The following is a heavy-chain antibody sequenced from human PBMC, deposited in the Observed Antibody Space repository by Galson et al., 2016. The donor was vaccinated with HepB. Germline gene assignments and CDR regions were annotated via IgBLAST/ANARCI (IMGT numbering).Heavy chain of an antibody. CDR1: GFTFSSYA. CDR3: ARVDEGYYYLIDY. V-gene: IGHV3-48*02. J-gene: IGHJ4*02. Sequence: SLRLSCAASGFTFSSYALNWVRQAPGKGLEWVSYIGSRSSPIHYADSVKGRFTISRDNAKNSLYLQMNSLRDEDTAVYYCARVDEGYYYLIDYWGQGTLVTASS. CDR2: IGSRSSPI. D-gene: IGHD3-22*01.